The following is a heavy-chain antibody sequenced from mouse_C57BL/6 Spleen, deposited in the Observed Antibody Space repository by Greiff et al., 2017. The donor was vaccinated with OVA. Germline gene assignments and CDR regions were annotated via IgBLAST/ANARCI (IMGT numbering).Heavy chain of an antibody. CDR3: ARPGYYSYWYCDV. CDR2: IYWDDDK. Sequence: QVTLKESGPGILQSSQTLSLTCSFSGFSLSTSGMGVSWIRQPSGKGLEWLAHIYWDDDKRYNPSLKSRLTISKDTSRNHVFLKFTSVDTADTATYDCARPGYYSYWYCDVWGTGTTVTVSS. V-gene: IGHV8-12*01. D-gene: IGHD2-3*01. CDR1: GFSLSTSGMG. J-gene: IGHJ1*03.